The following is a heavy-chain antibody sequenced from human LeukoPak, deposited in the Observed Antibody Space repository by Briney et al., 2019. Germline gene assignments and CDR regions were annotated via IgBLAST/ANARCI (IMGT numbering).Heavy chain of an antibody. CDR2: IKHDGSEQ. D-gene: IGHD1-26*01. CDR1: GFTFTTYW. J-gene: IGHJ4*01. CDR3: KSGGAAPGSFDY. V-gene: IGHV3-7*01. Sequence: GGSLRLSCAASGFTFTTYWMSWMRQAPGKGLQWVANIKHDGSEQYYVDSVKGRFTISRDNAKNSLFLQMNSLGVEDTAVYYCKSGGAAPGSFDYWATEPWSPSPQ.